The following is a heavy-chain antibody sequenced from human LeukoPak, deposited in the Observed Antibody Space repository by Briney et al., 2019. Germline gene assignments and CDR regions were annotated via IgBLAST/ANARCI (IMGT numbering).Heavy chain of an antibody. D-gene: IGHD5-24*01. CDR2: IYHSGST. V-gene: IGHV4-4*02. CDR1: GGSISSSNW. Sequence: SETLSLTCAVSGGSISSSNWWSWVRQPPGRGLEWIGEIYHSGSTNYNPSLKSRVTISVDKSKNQFSLKLRSVTAADPAVYYCARGGGGYNSVSFDYWGPGNLVTVSS. J-gene: IGHJ4*02. CDR3: ARGGGGYNSVSFDY.